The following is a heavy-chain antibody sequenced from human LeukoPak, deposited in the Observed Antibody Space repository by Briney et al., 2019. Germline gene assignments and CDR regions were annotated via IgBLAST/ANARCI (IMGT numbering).Heavy chain of an antibody. CDR1: GFTFDDYA. D-gene: IGHD4-17*01. CDR3: AKDIDYGDHKGVFDY. CDR2: ISWNSGSI. Sequence: PGGSLRLSCAASGFTFDDYAMHWVRQAPGKGLEWVSGISWNSGSIGYADSVKGRFTISRDNAKNSLYLQMNSLRAKDTALYYCAKDIDYGDHKGVFDYWGQGTLVTVSS. V-gene: IGHV3-9*01. J-gene: IGHJ4*02.